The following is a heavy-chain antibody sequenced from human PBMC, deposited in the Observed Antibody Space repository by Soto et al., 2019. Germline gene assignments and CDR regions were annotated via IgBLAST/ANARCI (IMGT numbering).Heavy chain of an antibody. CDR2: FDPEDGET. CDR1: GYTLTELS. D-gene: IGHD1-1*01. V-gene: IGHV1-24*01. CDR3: ATVNERYYYYYGMDV. Sequence: ASVKVSCKVSGYTLTELSMHWVRQAPGKGLEWMGGFDPEDGETIYAQKFQGRVTMTEDTSTDTAYMELSSLRSEDKAVYYCATVNERYYYYYGMDVWGQGTTVTVSS. J-gene: IGHJ6*02.